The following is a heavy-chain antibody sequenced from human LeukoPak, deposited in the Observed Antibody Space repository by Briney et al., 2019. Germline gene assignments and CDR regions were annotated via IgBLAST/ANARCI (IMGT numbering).Heavy chain of an antibody. Sequence: EASLKVSCKASGYTFTSYDINWVRQATGQGLEWMGWMNPNSGNTGYAQKFQGRVTMTRNTSISTAYMELSSLRSEDTAVYYCARTATYSDAFDIWGQGTMVTVSS. CDR3: ARTATYSDAFDI. CDR2: MNPNSGNT. CDR1: GYTFTSYD. J-gene: IGHJ3*02. V-gene: IGHV1-8*01. D-gene: IGHD6-25*01.